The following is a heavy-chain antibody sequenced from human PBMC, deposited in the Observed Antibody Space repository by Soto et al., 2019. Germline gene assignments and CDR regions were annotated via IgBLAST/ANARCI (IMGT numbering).Heavy chain of an antibody. J-gene: IGHJ5*02. V-gene: IGHV4-39*01. Sequence: SETLSLTCTVSGGSISSSSYYWGWIRQPPGKGLEWIGSIYYSGSTYYNPSLKSRVTISVDTSKNQFSLKLSSVTATDTAVYYCASPYSSSRGWFDPWGQGTLVTVSS. CDR3: ASPYSSSRGWFDP. CDR2: IYYSGST. CDR1: GGSISSSSYY. D-gene: IGHD6-13*01.